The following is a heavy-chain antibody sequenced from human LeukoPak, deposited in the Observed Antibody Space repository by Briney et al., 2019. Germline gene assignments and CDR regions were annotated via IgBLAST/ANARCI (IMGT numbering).Heavy chain of an antibody. CDR3: ARDRGSSSWYGENYFDY. CDR1: GFTFSSYS. J-gene: IGHJ4*02. Sequence: GGSLRLSCAASGFTFSSYSMNWVRQAPGKGLEWVSSISSSSSYIYYADSVKGRFTISRDNAKNSLYLQMNSLRAEDTAVYYCARDRGSSSWYGENYFDYWGQGTLVTVSS. D-gene: IGHD6-13*01. CDR2: ISSSSSYI. V-gene: IGHV3-21*01.